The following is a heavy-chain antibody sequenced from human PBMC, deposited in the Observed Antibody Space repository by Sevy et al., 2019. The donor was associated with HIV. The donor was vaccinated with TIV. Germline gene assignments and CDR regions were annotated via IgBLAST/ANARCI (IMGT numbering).Heavy chain of an antibody. V-gene: IGHV4-39*01. CDR1: GGSISSSSYY. CDR2: IYYSGST. D-gene: IGHD6-6*01. J-gene: IGHJ6*02. Sequence: SETLSLTCTVSGGSISSSSYYWGWIRQPPGKGLEWIGSIYYSGSTYYNPSLKSRVTISVATSKNQFSLKLSSVTAADTAVYYCARHRRIAARPFVAAAANVGGMDVWGQGTTVTVSS. CDR3: ARHRRIAARPFVAAAANVGGMDV.